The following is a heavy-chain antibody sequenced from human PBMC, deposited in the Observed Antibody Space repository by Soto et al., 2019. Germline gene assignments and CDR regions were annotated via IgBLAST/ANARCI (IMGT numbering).Heavy chain of an antibody. Sequence: GPSVKVSCKASGYTFTSYYMHWVRQAPGQGLEWMGIINPSGGSTSYAQKFQGRVTMTRDTSTSTVYMELSSLRSEDTAVYYCARDSPGYSSGWYYYGMDVWGQGTTVTVSS. V-gene: IGHV1-46*01. CDR2: INPSGGST. CDR1: GYTFTSYY. J-gene: IGHJ6*02. D-gene: IGHD6-19*01. CDR3: ARDSPGYSSGWYYYGMDV.